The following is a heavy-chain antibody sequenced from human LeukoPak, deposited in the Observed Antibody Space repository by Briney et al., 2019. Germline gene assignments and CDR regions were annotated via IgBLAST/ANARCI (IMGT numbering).Heavy chain of an antibody. CDR1: GYTFTSYG. J-gene: IGHJ6*02. CDR3: ARAGNGYRGWYYYYGMDV. CDR2: ISAYNGNT. Sequence: ASVTVSFKASGYTFTSYGISWLRQAPGQGLEWMGWISAYNGNTNYAQKLQGRVTITTDTSTSTAYMELRILRTDNTAVYDCARAGNGYRGWYYYYGMDVWGQGTTVTVSS. D-gene: IGHD4-23*01. V-gene: IGHV1-18*01.